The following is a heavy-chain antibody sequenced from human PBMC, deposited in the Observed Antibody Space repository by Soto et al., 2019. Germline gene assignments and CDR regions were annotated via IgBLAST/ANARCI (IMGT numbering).Heavy chain of an antibody. CDR3: ARERAVAGTAWSIKY. CDR1: GYTFTSYY. V-gene: IGHV1-46*01. Sequence: ASVKVSCKASGYTFTSYYMHWVRQAPGQGLEWMGIINPSGGSTSYAQKFQGRVTMTRDTSTSTVYMELSSLRSEDTAVYYCARERAVAGTAWSIKYWGQGTLVTVSS. CDR2: INPSGGST. J-gene: IGHJ4*02. D-gene: IGHD6-19*01.